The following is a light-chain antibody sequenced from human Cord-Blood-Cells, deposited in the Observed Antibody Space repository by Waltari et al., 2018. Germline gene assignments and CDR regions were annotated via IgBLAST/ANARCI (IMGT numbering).Light chain of an antibody. V-gene: IGKV3-15*01. CDR3: QQYNNWPPYT. Sequence: EIVMTQSPATLSVSPGERATPSCRASQSVSSNLAWYQQKPGQAPRLLIYGASTRAPGNPARFSGSGSGTEFTLTISSLQSEDFAVYYCQQYNNWPPYTFGQGTKLEIK. CDR2: GAS. J-gene: IGKJ2*01. CDR1: QSVSSN.